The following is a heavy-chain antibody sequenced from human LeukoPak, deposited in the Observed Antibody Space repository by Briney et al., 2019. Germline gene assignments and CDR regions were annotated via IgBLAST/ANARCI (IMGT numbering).Heavy chain of an antibody. D-gene: IGHD2-15*01. J-gene: IGHJ4*02. Sequence: PSETLSLTCTVSGGSISSGSYYWSWIRQPPGKGLEWIGEINHSGSTNYNPSLKSRVTISVDTSKNQFSLKLSSVTAADTAVYYCARGRDIVVVVAARYFDYWGQGTLVTVSS. CDR2: INHSGST. V-gene: IGHV4-39*07. CDR3: ARGRDIVVVVAARYFDY. CDR1: GGSISSGSYY.